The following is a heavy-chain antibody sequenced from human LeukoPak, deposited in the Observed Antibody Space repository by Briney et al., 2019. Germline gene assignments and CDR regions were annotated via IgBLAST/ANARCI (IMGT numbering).Heavy chain of an antibody. CDR2: INPSSGGT. D-gene: IGHD2-21*01. J-gene: IGHJ5*02. V-gene: IGHV1-46*01. Sequence: GASVKVSCKASGYTFTRHYMNWVRQAPGQGLEWMGKINPSSGGTGYAQKFQGRVTMTRDTSTSTVYMELTSLRSEDTAVYYCASVLWSWFDPWGQGTLVTVSS. CDR3: ASVLWSWFDP. CDR1: GYTFTRHY.